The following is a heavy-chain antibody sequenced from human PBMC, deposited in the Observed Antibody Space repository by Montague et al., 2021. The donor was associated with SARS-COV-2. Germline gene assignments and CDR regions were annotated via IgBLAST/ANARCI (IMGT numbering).Heavy chain of an antibody. CDR3: ARLVGVESNRRDYFNY. Sequence: SLRLSCAASGFTFSDYYMSWIRQAPGKGLEWVSYISGRGSYTDYADSVKGRFTISRDNARKSLYREMNSLRAEDTAVYYCARLVGVESNRRDYFNYWGQGTLVTVSS. CDR1: GFTFSDYY. V-gene: IGHV3-11*03. J-gene: IGHJ4*02. D-gene: IGHD1-14*01. CDR2: ISGRGSYT.